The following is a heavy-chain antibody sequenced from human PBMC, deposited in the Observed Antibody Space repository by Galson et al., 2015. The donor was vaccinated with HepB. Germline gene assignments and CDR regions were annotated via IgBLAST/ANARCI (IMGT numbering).Heavy chain of an antibody. Sequence: ETLSLTCTVSGGSISSSSYYWGWIRQPPGKGLEWIGSIYYSGSTYYNPSLKSRVTISVDTSKNQFSLKLSSVTAADTAVYYCARNNYDFWSGYSVTSAYYFDYWGQGTLVTVSS. CDR2: IYYSGST. CDR3: ARNNYDFWSGYSVTSAYYFDY. CDR1: GGSISSSSYY. V-gene: IGHV4-39*07. J-gene: IGHJ4*02. D-gene: IGHD3-3*01.